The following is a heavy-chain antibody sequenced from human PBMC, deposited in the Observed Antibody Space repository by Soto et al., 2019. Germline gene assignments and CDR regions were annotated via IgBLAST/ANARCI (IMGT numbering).Heavy chain of an antibody. V-gene: IGHV3-74*01. CDR2: TNSDGSDT. D-gene: IGHD6-19*01. CDR3: ARDRGWSLFDY. CDR1: GFTFSTYW. J-gene: IGHJ4*02. Sequence: EVQLVESGGGLVQPGGSLRLSCAASGFTFSTYWMYWVRQAPGKGLVWVSRTNSDGSDTSYADSVKGRFTISRDNAKNTFYLQMNSLRAEDTAVYYCARDRGWSLFDYWGQGTLVTVSS.